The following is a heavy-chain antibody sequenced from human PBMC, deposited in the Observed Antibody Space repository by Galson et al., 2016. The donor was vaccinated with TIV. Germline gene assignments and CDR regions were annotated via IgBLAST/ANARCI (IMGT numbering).Heavy chain of an antibody. D-gene: IGHD5-18*01. CDR1: GDTFSTYP. CDR3: AKDRNTAMDTYHYYYGMDV. J-gene: IGHJ6*02. Sequence: SVKVSCKASGDTFSTYPFNWVRQAPGQGLEWVGGFIPLFGTANYAQKFQGRVKITADGSTSTLYMEVSSLRSEDTAVYYCAKDRNTAMDTYHYYYGMDVWGQGTTVTVS. CDR2: FIPLFGTA. V-gene: IGHV1-69*13.